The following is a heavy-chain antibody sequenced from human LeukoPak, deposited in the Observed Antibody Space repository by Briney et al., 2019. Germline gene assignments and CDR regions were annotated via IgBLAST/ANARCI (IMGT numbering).Heavy chain of an antibody. Sequence: SGGSLRLSCAASGFTFDDYAVHWVRQAPGKGLEWVSLISGDGGSTYYADSVKGRFTISRDNSKNSLYLQMNSLRTEDTALYYCAKDINRTPGFDYMDVWGKGTTVTVSS. CDR2: ISGDGGST. V-gene: IGHV3-43*02. CDR1: GFTFDDYA. CDR3: AKDINRTPGFDYMDV. D-gene: IGHD3-10*01. J-gene: IGHJ6*03.